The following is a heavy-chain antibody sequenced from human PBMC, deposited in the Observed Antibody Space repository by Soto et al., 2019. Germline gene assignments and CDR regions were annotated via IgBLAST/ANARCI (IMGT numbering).Heavy chain of an antibody. CDR3: VKNSGWFQS. J-gene: IGHJ5*01. D-gene: IGHD3-10*01. V-gene: IGHV3-23*01. CDR2: IDGAGRIT. Sequence: EVQLLESGGGFIQPGGSLRLSCAASGFTPSSSDMSWVRQGPGKGLGWVSTIDGAGRITYYADSVKGRFTISRDNSKNTLYLQMESLGADDTAVYYCVKNSGWFQSWGQGALVTVSS. CDR1: GFTPSSSD.